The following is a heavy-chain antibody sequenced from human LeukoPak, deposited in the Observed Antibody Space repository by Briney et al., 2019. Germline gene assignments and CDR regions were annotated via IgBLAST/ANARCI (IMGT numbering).Heavy chain of an antibody. Sequence: XINXXRQATGQXXEWMGWMNPNSGNTGYAQKFQGRVTMTRNSSITTAYMELSSLRSEDTAVYYCARRHGRCSDGSCYYPDYWGQGTLVTVSS. D-gene: IGHD2-15*01. CDR2: MNPNSGNT. CDR3: ARRHGRCSDGSCYYPDY. J-gene: IGHJ4*02. V-gene: IGHV1-8*01. CDR1: X.